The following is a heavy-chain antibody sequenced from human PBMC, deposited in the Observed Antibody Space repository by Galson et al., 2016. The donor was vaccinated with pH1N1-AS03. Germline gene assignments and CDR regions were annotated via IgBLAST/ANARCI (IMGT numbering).Heavy chain of an antibody. Sequence: SLRLSCAASGFTINNNYMSWVRQAPGKGLEWVSVLYRDGRTSYADSVKGRFTISSDNYKNTLYLQMNSLRPEDTAVYYCNDYGYWGQGTLVAVSS. CDR1: GFTINNNY. J-gene: IGHJ4*02. V-gene: IGHV3-66*02. CDR3: NDYGY. D-gene: IGHD5-12*01. CDR2: LYRDGRT.